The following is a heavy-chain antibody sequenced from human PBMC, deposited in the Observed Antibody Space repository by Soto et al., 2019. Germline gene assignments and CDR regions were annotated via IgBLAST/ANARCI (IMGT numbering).Heavy chain of an antibody. V-gene: IGHV5-51*01. CDR2: IYPGDSDT. Sequence: GESLKISCKGSGYSFTNYWIGWVRQMPGKGLEWMGIIYPGDSDTIYSPSFQGQVTISADKSISTAHLQWSSLKASDTAMYYCARGIRDSSGWYWFDPWGQGNMVTVSS. CDR1: GYSFTNYW. J-gene: IGHJ5*02. CDR3: ARGIRDSSGWYWFDP. D-gene: IGHD6-19*01.